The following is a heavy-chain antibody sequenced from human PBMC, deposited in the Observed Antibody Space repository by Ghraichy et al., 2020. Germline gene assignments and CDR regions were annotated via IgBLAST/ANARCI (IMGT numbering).Heavy chain of an antibody. CDR3: ARRSVDTAPNFDY. Sequence: SETLSLTCTVSGGSISSSSYYWGWIRQPPGKGLEWIGSIYYSGSTYYNPSLKSRVTISVDTSKNQFSLKLSSVTAADTAVYYCARRSVDTAPNFDYWGQGTLVTVSS. CDR2: IYYSGST. J-gene: IGHJ4*02. CDR1: GGSISSSSYY. V-gene: IGHV4-39*01. D-gene: IGHD5-18*01.